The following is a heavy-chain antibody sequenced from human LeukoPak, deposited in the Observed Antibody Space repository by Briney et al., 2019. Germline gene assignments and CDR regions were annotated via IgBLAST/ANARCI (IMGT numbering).Heavy chain of an antibody. CDR2: INHSGST. CDR1: GGSISSSSSIC. CDR3: ARVGVDSGRGRAEN. D-gene: IGHD1-26*01. Sequence: SETLSLTCAVSGGSISSSSSICWTWIRQPPGKGLEWIGEINHSGSTNYNPSLKSRVTISVDTSKNQFSLKLSSVTAADTAVYYCARVGVDSGRGRAENWGQGTLVTVSS. J-gene: IGHJ4*02. V-gene: IGHV4-4*02.